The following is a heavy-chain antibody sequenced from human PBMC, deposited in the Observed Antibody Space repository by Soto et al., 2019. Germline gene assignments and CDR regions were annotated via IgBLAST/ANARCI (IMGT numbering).Heavy chain of an antibody. J-gene: IGHJ3*02. Sequence: QVQLQESGPGLVKPSQTLSLTCTVSGGSISSGDYYWSWIRQPPGKGLEWIGYIYYSGSTYYNPSLKSRVTISVDTSKNQFSLKLSSVTAADTAVYYCARDPPIITATDDAFDIWGQGTMVTVSS. D-gene: IGHD3-22*01. V-gene: IGHV4-30-4*01. CDR3: ARDPPIITATDDAFDI. CDR1: GGSISSGDYY. CDR2: IYYSGST.